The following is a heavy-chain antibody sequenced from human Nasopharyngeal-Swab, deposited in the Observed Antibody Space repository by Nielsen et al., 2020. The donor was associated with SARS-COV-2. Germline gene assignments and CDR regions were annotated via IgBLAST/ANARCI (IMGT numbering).Heavy chain of an antibody. J-gene: IGHJ4*02. CDR3: ARDPYSTPPDY. CDR1: GFTFSTFW. CDR2: IKHDGGDE. D-gene: IGHD6-13*01. V-gene: IGHV3-7*01. Sequence: GGSLRLSCAASGFTFSTFWMSWVRQAPGKGLEGVANIKHDGGDENYVDSVKGRFTISRDNARNLLYLQMNSLRAEDTGVYYCARDPYSTPPDYWGQGTLVTVSS.